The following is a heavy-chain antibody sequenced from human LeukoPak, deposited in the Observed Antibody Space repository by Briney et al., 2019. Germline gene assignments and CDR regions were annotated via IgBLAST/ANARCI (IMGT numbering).Heavy chain of an antibody. Sequence: GSSLRLSCAASGFLLSNHWMTWVRQAPGKGPEWVANMNKDGSEKYCVDSVKGRFTISRDTAKNSLYLQMNNLRAEDTALYYCARNNDMDVWGQGTTVIVSS. D-gene: IGHD1/OR15-1a*01. CDR3: ARNNDMDV. CDR2: MNKDGSEK. J-gene: IGHJ6*02. V-gene: IGHV3-7*03. CDR1: GFLLSNHW.